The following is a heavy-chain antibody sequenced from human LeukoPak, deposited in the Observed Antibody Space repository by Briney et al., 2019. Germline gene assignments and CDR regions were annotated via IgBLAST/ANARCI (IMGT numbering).Heavy chain of an antibody. CDR1: GFTFSSYE. CDR3: ARGYSWTEARTYFDY. V-gene: IGHV3-48*03. D-gene: IGHD5-18*01. CDR2: ISSSGSTI. Sequence: PGGSLRLSCAASGFTFSSYEMNWVRQAPGKGLEWVSYISSSGSTIYYADSVKGRFTISRDNAKNSLYLQMNSLRAEDTAVYYCARGYSWTEARTYFDYWGQGTLVTVSS. J-gene: IGHJ4*02.